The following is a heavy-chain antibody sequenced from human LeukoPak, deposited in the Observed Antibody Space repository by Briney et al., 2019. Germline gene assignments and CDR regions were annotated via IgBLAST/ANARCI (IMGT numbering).Heavy chain of an antibody. V-gene: IGHV4-4*02. D-gene: IGHD6-13*01. CDR3: ARRDVLLGSSWSRVLTNWFDP. J-gene: IGHJ5*02. Sequence: PSGTLSLTCAVSGGSISSSNWWSWVRQPPGKGLEWIGEIYHSGSTNYNPSLKSRVTISVDKSKNQFSLKLSSVTAADTAVYYCARRDVLLGSSWSRVLTNWFDPWGQGTLVTVSS. CDR1: GGSISSSNW. CDR2: IYHSGST.